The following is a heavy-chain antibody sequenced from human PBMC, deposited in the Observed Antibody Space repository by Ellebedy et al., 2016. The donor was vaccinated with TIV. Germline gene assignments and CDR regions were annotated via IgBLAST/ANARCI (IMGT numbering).Heavy chain of an antibody. CDR2: ISSGGTT. Sequence: GESLKISCAASGFTVSSNYMSWVRQAPGEGLEWVSVISSGGTTYYADYVKGRFSVSRDNANNTMYLQMNSLRAEDTAIYYCARRYTSGWAPFHYWGQGTLVTVSS. V-gene: IGHV3-66*01. J-gene: IGHJ4*02. D-gene: IGHD6-19*01. CDR3: ARRYTSGWAPFHY. CDR1: GFTVSSNY.